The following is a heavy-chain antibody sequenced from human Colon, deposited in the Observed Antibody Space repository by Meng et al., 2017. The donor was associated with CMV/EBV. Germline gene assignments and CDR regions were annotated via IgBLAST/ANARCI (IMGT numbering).Heavy chain of an antibody. V-gene: IGHV3-11*01. CDR3: AKGSSEFLYYGMDV. D-gene: IGHD3-10*01. CDR1: GFTFSDYY. J-gene: IGHJ6*02. Sequence: GESLKISCAASGFTFSDYYMSWIRQAPGKGLEWVSYISGSGSTIYYADSVKGRFTISRDNARNSLYLQMNSLRAEDTAVYYCAKGSSEFLYYGMDVWGQGTTVTVSS. CDR2: ISGSGSTI.